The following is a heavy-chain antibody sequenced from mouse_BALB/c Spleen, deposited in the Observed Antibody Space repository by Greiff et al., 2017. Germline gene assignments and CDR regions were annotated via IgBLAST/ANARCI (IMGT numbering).Heavy chain of an antibody. Sequence: EVKLMESGGGLVQPGGSRKLSCAASGFTFSSFGMHWVRQAPEKGLEWVAYISSGSSTIYYADTVKGRFTISRDNPKNTLFLQMTSLRSEDTAMYYCARAPSTMITTFDYWGQGTTLTVSS. D-gene: IGHD2-4*01. CDR2: ISSGSSTI. V-gene: IGHV5-17*02. CDR1: GFTFSSFG. J-gene: IGHJ2*01. CDR3: ARAPSTMITTFDY.